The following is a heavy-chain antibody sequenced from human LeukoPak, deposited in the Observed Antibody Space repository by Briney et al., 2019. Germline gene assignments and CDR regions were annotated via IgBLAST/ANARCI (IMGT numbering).Heavy chain of an antibody. J-gene: IGHJ4*02. Sequence: ASVNLTFNASAASFSSSAFAWLRQAPGQGLEWMGRIIPILGIANYAQKFQGRVTITADKSTSTAYMELSSLRSEDTAVYYCARGRYAPVYCGGDCYSLDYWGQGTLVTVYS. CDR3: ARGRYAPVYCGGDCYSLDY. D-gene: IGHD2-21*01. CDR2: IIPILGIA. CDR1: AASFSSSA. V-gene: IGHV1-69*04.